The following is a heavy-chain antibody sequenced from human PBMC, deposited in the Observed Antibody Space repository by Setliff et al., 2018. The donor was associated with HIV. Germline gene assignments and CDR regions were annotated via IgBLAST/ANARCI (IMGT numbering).Heavy chain of an antibody. D-gene: IGHD6-25*01. V-gene: IGHV4-34*01. CDR2: INHSGST. J-gene: IGHJ4*02. Sequence: SETLSLTCAVYGGSFSGYYWSWIRQPPGKGLEWIGEINHSGSTSYNPSLKSRVTISVDTSKNQFSLKLSSVTAADTAVYYCARIDSATRGTFDYWGQGTLVTVSS. CDR3: ARIDSATRGTFDY. CDR1: GGSFSGYY.